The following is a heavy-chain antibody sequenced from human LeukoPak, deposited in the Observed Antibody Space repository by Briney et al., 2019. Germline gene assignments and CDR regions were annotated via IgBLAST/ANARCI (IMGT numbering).Heavy chain of an antibody. V-gene: IGHV4-59*01. D-gene: IGHD3-22*01. CDR1: GGSFSGYY. Sequence: SETLSLTCAVYGGSFSGYYWSWIRQPPGKGLEWIGYIYYSGSTNYNPSLKSRVTISVDTSKNQFSLKLSSVTAADTAVYYCASHSNYYDSSGQFDYWGQGTLVTVSS. J-gene: IGHJ4*02. CDR2: IYYSGST. CDR3: ASHSNYYDSSGQFDY.